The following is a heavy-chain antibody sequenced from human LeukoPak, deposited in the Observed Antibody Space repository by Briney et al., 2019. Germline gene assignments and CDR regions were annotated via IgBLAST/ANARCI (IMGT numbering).Heavy chain of an antibody. V-gene: IGHV3-74*01. D-gene: IGHD3-9*01. J-gene: IGHJ5*02. CDR1: GFTFSSYS. Sequence: GGSLRLSCAASGFTFSSYSMNWVRQAPGKGLVWVSRINSDGSSTSYADSVKGRFTISRDNAKNTLYLQMNSLRAEDTAVYYCARGVYLKYYDILTGYSNWFDPWGQGTLVTVSS. CDR2: INSDGSST. CDR3: ARGVYLKYYDILTGYSNWFDP.